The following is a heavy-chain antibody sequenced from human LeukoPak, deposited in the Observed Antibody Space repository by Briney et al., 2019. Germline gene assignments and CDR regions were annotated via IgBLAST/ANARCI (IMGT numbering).Heavy chain of an antibody. CDR2: IGTAGDT. CDR3: ARGRSSYGYGGPYYMDV. Sequence: GGSLRLSCAASGFTFSSYDMHWVRQATGKGLEWVSAIGTAGDTYYPGSVKGRFTISRENAKNSLYLQMNSLRAGDTAVYYCARGRSSYGYGGPYYMDVWGKGTTDTISS. V-gene: IGHV3-13*01. D-gene: IGHD5-18*01. J-gene: IGHJ6*03. CDR1: GFTFSSYD.